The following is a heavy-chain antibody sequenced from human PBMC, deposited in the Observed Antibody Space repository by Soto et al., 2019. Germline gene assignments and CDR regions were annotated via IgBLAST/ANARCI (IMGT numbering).Heavy chain of an antibody. J-gene: IGHJ4*02. V-gene: IGHV3-30*18. CDR1: GFTFSSYG. CDR2: ISYDGSNK. CDR3: AKDLDRGFDY. Sequence: GGSLRLSCAASGFTFSSYGMHWVRQAPGKGLGWVAVISYDGSNKYYADSVKGRFTISRDNSKNTLYLQMNSLRAEDTAVYYCAKDLDRGFDYWGQGTLVTVSS. D-gene: IGHD2-2*03.